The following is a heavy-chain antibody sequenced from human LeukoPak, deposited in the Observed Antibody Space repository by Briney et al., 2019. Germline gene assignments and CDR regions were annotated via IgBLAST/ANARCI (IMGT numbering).Heavy chain of an antibody. J-gene: IGHJ3*02. Sequence: SETLSLTCTVSGGSISSGGYYWSWIRQPPGKGLEWIGYIYHSGSTYYNPSLKSRVTISVDRSKNQFSLKLSSVTAADTAVYYCARVPVEGLDAFDIWGQGTMVTVSS. CDR3: ARVPVEGLDAFDI. CDR1: GGSISSGGYY. D-gene: IGHD3-3*01. CDR2: IYHSGST. V-gene: IGHV4-30-2*01.